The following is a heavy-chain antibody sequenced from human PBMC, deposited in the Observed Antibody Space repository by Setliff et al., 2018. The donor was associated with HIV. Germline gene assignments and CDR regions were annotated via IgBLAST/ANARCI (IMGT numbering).Heavy chain of an antibody. V-gene: IGHV3-7*03. CDR2: IKQDGSDK. J-gene: IGHJ6*03. Sequence: GGSLRLSCAVSGFSFRTYWMSWVRQAPGKRPEWVANIKQDGSDKYYVDSVKGRFTISRDNAQNSLSLQMDNLRAEDTAVYYCARVQNEYIYGYNNYYYMDVWGKGTTVTVSS. CDR3: ARVQNEYIYGYNNYYYMDV. CDR1: GFSFRTYW. D-gene: IGHD5-18*01.